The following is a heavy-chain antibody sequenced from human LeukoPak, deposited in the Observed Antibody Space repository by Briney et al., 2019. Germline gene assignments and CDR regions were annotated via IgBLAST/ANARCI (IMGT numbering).Heavy chain of an antibody. J-gene: IGHJ4*02. D-gene: IGHD3-22*01. CDR1: GFTFSSYG. CDR2: IWYDGSNK. V-gene: IGHV3-33*01. Sequence: GGSLRLSCAASGFTFSSYGMHWVRQAPGKGLEWVAVIWYDGSNKYYADSVKGRFTISRDNSKNTLYLQMNSLRAEDTAVYYCARIDGPIYYYDSRGYFDYWGQGTLVTVSS. CDR3: ARIDGPIYYYDSRGYFDY.